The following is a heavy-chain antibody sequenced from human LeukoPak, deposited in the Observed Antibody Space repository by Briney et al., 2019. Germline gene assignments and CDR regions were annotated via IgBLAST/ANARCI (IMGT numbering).Heavy chain of an antibody. D-gene: IGHD1-26*01. J-gene: IGHJ4*02. Sequence: GGSLKLSCAASGFTFSSYAMHWVRQAPGKGLEWVAVISYDGSNKYYADSVKGRFTISRDNPKNTLYLQMNSLRAEDTAVYYCAGGGGELRLFDYWGQGTLVTVSS. CDR3: AGGGGELRLFDY. CDR1: GFTFSSYA. CDR2: ISYDGSNK. V-gene: IGHV3-30-3*01.